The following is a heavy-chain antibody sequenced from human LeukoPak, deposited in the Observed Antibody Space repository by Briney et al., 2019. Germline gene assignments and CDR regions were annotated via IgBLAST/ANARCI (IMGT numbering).Heavy chain of an antibody. CDR1: GGSFSDYY. D-gene: IGHD3-22*01. Sequence: SETLSLTCAVYGGSFSDYYWNWVRQPPGKGLEWIGEINHSGSTNYNPSLKSRVTMSVDTFKNQFSLTLSSVTAADTAVYYCARVQDFEARGYYLGYWGHGTLVTVSS. J-gene: IGHJ4*01. CDR3: ARVQDFEARGYYLGY. V-gene: IGHV4-34*01. CDR2: INHSGST.